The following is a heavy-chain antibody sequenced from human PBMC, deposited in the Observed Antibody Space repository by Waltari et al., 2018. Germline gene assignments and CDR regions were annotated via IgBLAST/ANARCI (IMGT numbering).Heavy chain of an antibody. CDR2: INAGNGNT. V-gene: IGHV1-3*01. J-gene: IGHJ6*02. CDR3: ARGDYGMDV. Sequence: QVQLVQSGAEVKKPGASVKVSCKAYGYTFTSYAMHWVRQAPGQRLEWRGWINAGNGNTKYSPQLQGRVTNTRDTSASTAYMELSSMRSEDTAVYYCARGDYGMDVWGQGTTVTVSS. CDR1: GYTFTSYA.